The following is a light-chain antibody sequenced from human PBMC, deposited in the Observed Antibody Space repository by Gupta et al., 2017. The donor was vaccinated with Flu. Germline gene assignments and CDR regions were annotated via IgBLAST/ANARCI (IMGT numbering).Light chain of an antibody. J-gene: IGKJ4*01. CDR3: QQRGDWPHT. Sequence: ETVLTQSPVTLSLSPGERATLSCRASQNVYSTLAWYRQKPGQSPSLLVYETSRRATGVPARFSGHGSGTDFTLTIDSLELDDFAVYFCQQRGDWPHTFGGGTRVDLK. CDR1: QNVYST. V-gene: IGKV3-11*01. CDR2: ETS.